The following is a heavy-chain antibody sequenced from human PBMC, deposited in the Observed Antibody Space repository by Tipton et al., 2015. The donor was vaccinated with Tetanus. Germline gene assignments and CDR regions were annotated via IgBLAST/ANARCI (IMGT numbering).Heavy chain of an antibody. CDR3: AGVTAQRTELYFDH. CDR1: RGPISSYY. CDR2: ISNGNP. J-gene: IGHJ4*02. Sequence: LRLSCTVSRGPISSYYWSWIRQPAGKGLEWIGHISNGNPDYSPSLKSRVTLSVDTSKNQFYLELRSVTAADTGVYFCAGVTAQRTELYFDHWGQGTLVTVSS. V-gene: IGHV4-4*07. D-gene: IGHD6-13*01.